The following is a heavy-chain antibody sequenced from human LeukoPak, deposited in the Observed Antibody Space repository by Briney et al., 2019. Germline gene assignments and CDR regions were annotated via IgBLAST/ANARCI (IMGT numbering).Heavy chain of an antibody. Sequence: PGGSLRLSCAASGFTFINYAMTWVRQARGKGLEWVSTVLGRGDSTFYADSVKGRFTISRDNSKDTVYLQMNSLRAEDTAVYYCAKKYDSSGYYYEGGDCFDYWGQGTLVTVSS. D-gene: IGHD3-22*01. CDR2: VLGRGDST. J-gene: IGHJ4*02. V-gene: IGHV3-23*01. CDR1: GFTFINYA. CDR3: AKKYDSSGYYYEGGDCFDY.